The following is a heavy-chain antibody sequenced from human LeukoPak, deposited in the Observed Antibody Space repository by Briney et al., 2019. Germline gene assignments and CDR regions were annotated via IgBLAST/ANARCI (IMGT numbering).Heavy chain of an antibody. J-gene: IGHJ3*02. Sequence: GSLRLSCTSSGFPFEDYALTWLRQAPGKGLEWLGFIRTKFYGGTADYAASVKDRFTISRDDYKNIAYLQMDGLKSEDTALYYCARVGRDRGFDIWGQGTAVTVSS. V-gene: IGHV3-49*03. D-gene: IGHD3-10*01. CDR3: ARVGRDRGFDI. CDR2: IRTKFYGGTA. CDR1: GFPFEDYA.